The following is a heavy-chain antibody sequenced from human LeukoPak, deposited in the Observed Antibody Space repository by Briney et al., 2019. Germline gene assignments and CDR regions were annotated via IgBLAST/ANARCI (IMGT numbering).Heavy chain of an antibody. CDR2: ISSSGSTI. J-gene: IGHJ6*04. V-gene: IGHV3-48*03. CDR3: AELGITMIGGV. D-gene: IGHD3-10*02. Sequence: QPGGSLRLSCAASGFTFSSYEMNWVRQAPGKGLEWVSYISSSGSTIYYADSVKGRFAISRDNAKNSLYLQMNSLRAEDTAVYYCAELGITMIGGVWGKGTTVTVSS. CDR1: GFTFSSYE.